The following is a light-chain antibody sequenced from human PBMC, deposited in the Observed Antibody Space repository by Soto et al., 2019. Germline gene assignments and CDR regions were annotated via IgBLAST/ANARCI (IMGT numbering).Light chain of an antibody. Sequence: QSALTQPPSASGSPGQSVTISCAGTSSDVGDYDYVSWYQLHPGKASKLLIYEVIKRPSGVPDRFSGSKTGNTASLTVSGLQAEDEADYYCSSYAGSNGVVFGGGTKLTVL. CDR2: EVI. V-gene: IGLV2-8*01. CDR3: SSYAGSNGVV. CDR1: SSDVGDYDY. J-gene: IGLJ3*02.